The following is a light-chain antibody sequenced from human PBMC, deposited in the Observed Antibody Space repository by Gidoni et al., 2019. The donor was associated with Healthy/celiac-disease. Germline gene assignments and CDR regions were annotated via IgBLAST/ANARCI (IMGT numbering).Light chain of an antibody. CDR1: QSVGSN. Sequence: EMVMTQSPATLSVSPGERATLSCRASQSVGSNLAWYQQKPGQAPRLLIYGASTRATGIPARFSGSGSGTEFTLTISSLQSEDFAVYYCQQYYNWRTFGQGTKVEIK. CDR3: QQYYNWRT. V-gene: IGKV3-15*01. CDR2: GAS. J-gene: IGKJ1*01.